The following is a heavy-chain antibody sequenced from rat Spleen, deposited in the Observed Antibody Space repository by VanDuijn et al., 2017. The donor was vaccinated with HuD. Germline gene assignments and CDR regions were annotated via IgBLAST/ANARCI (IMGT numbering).Heavy chain of an antibody. Sequence: EVQLVESGGGLVQPGRSLKLSCAASGFTFSNYYMAWVRQAPTKGLEWVAYISIGGGTTFYRDSVKGRFTISRDTAESTLYLQMTSLRSEDTATYYCARGGYYSSYMDYWGQGVMVTVSS. J-gene: IGHJ2*01. CDR2: ISIGGGTT. D-gene: IGHD1-2*01. V-gene: IGHV5-27*01. CDR3: ARGGYYSSYMDY. CDR1: GFTFSNYY.